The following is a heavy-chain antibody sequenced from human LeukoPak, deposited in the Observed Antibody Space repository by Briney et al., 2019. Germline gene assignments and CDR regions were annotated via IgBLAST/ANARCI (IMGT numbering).Heavy chain of an antibody. V-gene: IGHV4-30-4*08. CDR3: ARVASSSSDDAFDI. J-gene: IGHJ3*02. CDR1: GGSISSGDYY. CDR2: IYYSGST. D-gene: IGHD6-6*01. Sequence: SETLSLTCTVSGGSISSGDYYWSWIRQPPGKGLEWIGYIYYSGSTYYNPSLKSRVTISVDTSKNQFSLKLCSVTAADTAVYYCARVASSSSDDAFDIWGQGTMVTVSS.